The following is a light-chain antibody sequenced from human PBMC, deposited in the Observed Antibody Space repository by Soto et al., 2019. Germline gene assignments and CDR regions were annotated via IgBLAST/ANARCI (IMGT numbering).Light chain of an antibody. J-gene: IGKJ4*01. CDR2: DAS. V-gene: IGKV3-15*01. Sequence: EIVMTHSPATLSVSPGERATLSCRASQSVNRNLARYQQKPGQTPRLLIYDASSRATGIPARFSGSGSGTDFTLTISSLQSEDFAVYYCQQYNNWPLTFGGGTNVEIK. CDR1: QSVNRN. CDR3: QQYNNWPLT.